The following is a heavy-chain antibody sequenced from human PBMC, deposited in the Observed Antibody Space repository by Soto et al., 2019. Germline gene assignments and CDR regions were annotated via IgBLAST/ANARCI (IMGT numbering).Heavy chain of an antibody. V-gene: IGHV4-31*03. J-gene: IGHJ4*02. CDR1: GGSISSGGYY. D-gene: IGHD3-22*01. CDR2: IYYSGST. CDR3: ARTIPDSGYGRFFDG. Sequence: PSETLSLTCTVSGGSISSGGYYWSWIRQRPGKGLEWIGYIYYSGSTYYNPSLKSRVTISVDTSNNEFSLNLSSVTAADTAVYYCARTIPDSGYGRFFDGWGQGTLVTVSS.